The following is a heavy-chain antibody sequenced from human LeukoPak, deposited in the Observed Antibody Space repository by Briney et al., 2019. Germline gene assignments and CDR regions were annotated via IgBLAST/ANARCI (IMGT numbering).Heavy chain of an antibody. D-gene: IGHD5-24*01. J-gene: IGHJ3*02. CDR2: ISWNSGSI. CDR3: AREYKYGDGFDI. V-gene: IGHV3-9*01. CDR1: GFTFSSYA. Sequence: GGPLRLSCAASGFTFSSYAMSWVRQAPGKGLEWVSGISWNSGSIGYADSVKGRFTISRDNAKNSLYLQMNSLRAEDTAVYYCAREYKYGDGFDIWGQGTMVTVSS.